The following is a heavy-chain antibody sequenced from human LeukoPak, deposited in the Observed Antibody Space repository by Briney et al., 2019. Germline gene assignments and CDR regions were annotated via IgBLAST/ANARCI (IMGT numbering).Heavy chain of an antibody. CDR1: GFTFSTYE. J-gene: IGHJ4*02. D-gene: IGHD6-19*01. CDR3: ARVSGWGQQHFDY. V-gene: IGHV3-48*03. Sequence: GGSLRLSCAASGFTFSTYEMNWVRQAPGKGLEWVSYISSSGYTIYYADSVKGRFTISRDNAKNSQYLQMNSLRAEDTAVYYCARVSGWGQQHFDYWGQGTLVTVSS. CDR2: ISSSGYTI.